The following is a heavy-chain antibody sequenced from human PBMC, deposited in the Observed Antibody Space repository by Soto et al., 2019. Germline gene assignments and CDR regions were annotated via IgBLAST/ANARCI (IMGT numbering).Heavy chain of an antibody. CDR1: GFPLTTSGVG. J-gene: IGHJ4*02. CDR3: AHRVLRTVFGLVTTTAIYFDF. D-gene: IGHD3-3*01. V-gene: IGHV2-5*02. Sequence: QITLNESGPTQVKPRQTLTLTCTFSGFPLTTSGVGVGWIRQSPGKAPERLAPIYWDDDKRYSPSLKSRLTITKDTFKKQVVLTMADLDPADTATYYCAHRVLRTVFGLVTTTAIYFDFWGQGTPVAVSS. CDR2: IYWDDDK.